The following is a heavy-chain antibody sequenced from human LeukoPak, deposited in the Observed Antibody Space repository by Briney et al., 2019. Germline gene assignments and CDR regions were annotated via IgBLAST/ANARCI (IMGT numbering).Heavy chain of an antibody. V-gene: IGHV4-59*01. CDR1: GGSITSYY. Sequence: SETLSLTCTVSGGSITSYYWGWIRQPPGKGLEWIGYIYYSGSTNYNPSLKSRVTISLDTSKNQFSLKLSSVTAADTAVYYCARGDSSGWYNWFDPWGQGTLVTVSS. CDR2: IYYSGST. CDR3: ARGDSSGWYNWFDP. J-gene: IGHJ5*02. D-gene: IGHD6-19*01.